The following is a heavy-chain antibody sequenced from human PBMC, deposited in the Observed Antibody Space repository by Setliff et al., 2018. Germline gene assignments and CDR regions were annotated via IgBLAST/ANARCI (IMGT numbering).Heavy chain of an antibody. V-gene: IGHV1-3*01. Sequence: RASVKVSCKASGYIFTNYATHWVRQAPGQRLEWMGWINAGNGNTRYSQKFQGRVTITRDTSASTAYMELSSLRSEDTAVYYCARVTPGPPYGPLGYWGQGTLVTVSS. CDR2: INAGNGNT. CDR3: ARVTPGPPYGPLGY. D-gene: IGHD4-17*01. J-gene: IGHJ4*02. CDR1: GYIFTNYA.